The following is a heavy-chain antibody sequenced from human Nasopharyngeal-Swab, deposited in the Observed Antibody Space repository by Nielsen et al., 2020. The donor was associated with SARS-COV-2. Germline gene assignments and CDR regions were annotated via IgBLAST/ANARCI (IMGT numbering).Heavy chain of an antibody. D-gene: IGHD2-2*02. V-gene: IGHV4-4*02. CDR2: IYHSGAS. J-gene: IGHJ2*01. CDR3: AMLNTEGPLWYFDL. Sequence: SETLSLTCAISGGSITRTKWWSWVRQSPGKGLEWIGEIYHSGASNYNPSLKSRVTFSVDKSKNEFSLSLNSVTAADTAVYYCAMLNTEGPLWYFDLWGRGTLVTVSS. CDR1: GGSITRTKW.